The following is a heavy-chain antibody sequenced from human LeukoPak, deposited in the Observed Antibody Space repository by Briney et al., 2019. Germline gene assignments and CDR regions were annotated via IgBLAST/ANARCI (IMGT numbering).Heavy chain of an antibody. Sequence: ASVKVSFKSSGYTFTSYGISWVRQAPGQGLEWMGWISAYNGNTNYAQKLQGRVTMTTDTSASTAYMELRSLRSDDTAVYYCERGKYGDYPAYWGQGTLVTVSS. CDR3: ERGKYGDYPAY. D-gene: IGHD4-17*01. CDR1: GYTFTSYG. J-gene: IGHJ4*02. CDR2: ISAYNGNT. V-gene: IGHV1-18*01.